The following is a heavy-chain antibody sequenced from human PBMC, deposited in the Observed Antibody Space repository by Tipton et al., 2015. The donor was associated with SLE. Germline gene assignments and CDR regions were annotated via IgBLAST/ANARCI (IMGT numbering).Heavy chain of an antibody. CDR3: AREVVAATQGYYYYYGMDV. CDR2: MNPNSGNT. V-gene: IGHV1-8*02. D-gene: IGHD2-15*01. J-gene: IGHJ6*02. Sequence: QLVQSGAEVKKPGASVKVSCKASGYTFTSYDINWVRQATGQGLEWMGWMNPNSGNTGYAQKFQGRVTMTRNTSVSTAYMELSSLRSEDTAVYYCAREVVAATQGYYYYYGMDVWGQGTTVTVSS. CDR1: GYTFTSYD.